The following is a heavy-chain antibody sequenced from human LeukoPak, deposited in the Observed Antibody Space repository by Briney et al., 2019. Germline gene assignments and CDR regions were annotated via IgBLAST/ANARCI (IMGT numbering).Heavy chain of an antibody. CDR3: ARDQGEKSAYYDILTGYYAFDI. CDR2: IYTSGST. Sequence: SQTLSLTCTVSGGSISSGSYYWSWIRQPAGKGLEWIGRIYTSGSTNYNPSLKSRVTISVDTSKNQFSLKLSSVTAADTAVYYRARDQGEKSAYYDILTGYYAFDIWGQGAMVTASS. CDR1: GGSISSGSYY. D-gene: IGHD3-9*01. J-gene: IGHJ3*02. V-gene: IGHV4-61*02.